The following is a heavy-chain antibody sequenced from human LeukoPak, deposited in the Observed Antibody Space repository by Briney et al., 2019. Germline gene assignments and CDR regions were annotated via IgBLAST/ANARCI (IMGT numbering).Heavy chain of an antibody. J-gene: IGHJ4*02. CDR2: ISGTTDTI. Sequence: GGSLRLSWAATGFTFRSFTMNGVRQAPGKGLEWVSSISGTTDTIYYADSVKGRFTISRNNANNSVSLQMNSLRPEDTAVYFCARRRVLSVARALDYWGQGTLVTVSS. V-gene: IGHV3-48*04. CDR1: GFTFRSFT. CDR3: ARRRVLSVARALDY. D-gene: IGHD4/OR15-4a*01.